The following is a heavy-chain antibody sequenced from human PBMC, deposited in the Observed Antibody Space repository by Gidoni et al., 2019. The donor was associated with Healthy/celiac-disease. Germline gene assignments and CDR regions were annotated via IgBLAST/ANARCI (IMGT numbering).Heavy chain of an antibody. Sequence: EVQLVESGGGLVKPGGSLRLSCAASGFPFSSYTMNWVRQPPGKGLGWVSTIRSSSSYIYSADTVKGRFTISRDNAKNSLYLQMNSLSAEDTAVYYCARVAGGSSWFPTDYWGQGTLVTVSS. CDR1: GFPFSSYT. CDR2: IRSSSSYI. J-gene: IGHJ4*02. V-gene: IGHV3-21*01. CDR3: ARVAGGSSWFPTDY. D-gene: IGHD6-13*01.